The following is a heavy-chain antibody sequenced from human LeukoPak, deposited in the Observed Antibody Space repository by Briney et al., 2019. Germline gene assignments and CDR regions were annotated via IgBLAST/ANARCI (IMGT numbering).Heavy chain of an antibody. J-gene: IGHJ4*02. V-gene: IGHV3-21*01. CDR2: ISSSGSDI. CDR3: ARDLGYCTNGVCHTRFDY. D-gene: IGHD2-8*01. CDR1: GFTFSTYA. Sequence: GGSLRLSCAASGFTFSTYAMNWVRQAPGKGLEWVSSISSSGSDIEYAEAMKGRFTISRDNAKNSLHLQMNSLRAEDTAVYYCARDLGYCTNGVCHTRFDYWGQGTLVAVSS.